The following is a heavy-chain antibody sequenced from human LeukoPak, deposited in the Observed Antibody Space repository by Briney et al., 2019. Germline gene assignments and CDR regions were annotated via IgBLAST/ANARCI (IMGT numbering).Heavy chain of an antibody. CDR3: AKDRIIIAARPDY. V-gene: IGHV3-7*03. CDR1: GFTFSNYW. CDR2: IKEDGSEI. Sequence: GGSLRLSCAASGFTFSNYWMSWVRQGPGKGLEWVANIKEDGSEIYYVDSVKGRFTISRDNSKNTLYLQMNSLRAEDTAVYYCAKDRIIIAARPDYWGQGTLVTVSS. D-gene: IGHD6-6*01. J-gene: IGHJ4*02.